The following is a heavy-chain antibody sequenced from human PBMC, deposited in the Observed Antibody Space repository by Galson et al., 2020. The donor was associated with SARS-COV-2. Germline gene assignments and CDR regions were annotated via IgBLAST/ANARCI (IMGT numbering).Heavy chain of an antibody. Sequence: SETLSLTCTVSGVSIDSSRFYWGWIRQPPGKGLEWIGSISYSGATYYKPSLKSRVTVSVDTSKNQFSLNLNSVTAADTGVYYCAREAGNSWYFDYWAPGTLVTVSS. CDR3: AREAGNSWYFDY. J-gene: IGHJ4*02. V-gene: IGHV4-39*07. D-gene: IGHD6-13*01. CDR2: ISYSGAT. CDR1: GVSIDSSRFY.